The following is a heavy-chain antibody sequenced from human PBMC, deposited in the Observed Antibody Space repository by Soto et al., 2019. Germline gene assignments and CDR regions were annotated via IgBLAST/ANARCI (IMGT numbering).Heavy chain of an antibody. V-gene: IGHV1-18*01. CDR3: ARDNTAMVPFDH. D-gene: IGHD5-18*01. CDR1: GYTFTTYG. J-gene: IGHJ4*02. Sequence: ASVKVSCKASGYTFTTYGISWVRQAPGQGLEWMGWISAYNGNTNYAQKLQGRVTMTTETSTSTAYMELRSLRSDDTAVYYCARDNTAMVPFDHWGQGTLVTVSS. CDR2: ISAYNGNT.